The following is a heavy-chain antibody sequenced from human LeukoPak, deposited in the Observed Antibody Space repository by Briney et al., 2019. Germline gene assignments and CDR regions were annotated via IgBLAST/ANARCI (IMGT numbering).Heavy chain of an antibody. Sequence: GESLRLSCAASGLTFNNYAMTWVRQTPGKGPEWVSLISWKGDTTAYAESVRGRFTISRDNAKNSLYLHMNSLRPEDTAFYHCARHRCSSTTCSFDSWGQGSLVTVSS. CDR3: ARHRCSSTTCSFDS. CDR1: GLTFNNYA. CDR2: ISWKGDTT. V-gene: IGHV3-20*01. J-gene: IGHJ4*02. D-gene: IGHD2-2*01.